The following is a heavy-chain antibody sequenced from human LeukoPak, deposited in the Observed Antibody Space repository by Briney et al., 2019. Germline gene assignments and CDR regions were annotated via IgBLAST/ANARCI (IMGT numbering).Heavy chain of an antibody. D-gene: IGHD3-22*01. V-gene: IGHV4-4*09. Sequence: SETLSLTCTVSGGSISSYYWSWIRQPPGKGLEWIGYIYTSGSTNYNPSLKSRVTISVDTSKNQFSLKLSSVTAADTAVYYCARGGYRIYFDYWGQGTLVTVSS. J-gene: IGHJ4*02. CDR3: ARGGYRIYFDY. CDR1: GGSISSYY. CDR2: IYTSGST.